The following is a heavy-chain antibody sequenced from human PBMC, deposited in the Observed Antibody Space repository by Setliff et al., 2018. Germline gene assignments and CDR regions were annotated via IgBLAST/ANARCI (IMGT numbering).Heavy chain of an antibody. J-gene: IGHJ5*02. V-gene: IGHV4-4*07. CDR3: ARERQGGFLEWSPLDP. D-gene: IGHD3-3*01. CDR2: TYTSGTT. CDR1: GGSISSNY. Sequence: SETLSLTCTVSGGSISSNYWNWIRQPAGKGLEWIGRTYTSGTTNYNPSLKSRVTISVDTSNNQFSLHLTSVTAADTARYFWARERQGGFLEWSPLDPWGQGILVTVSS.